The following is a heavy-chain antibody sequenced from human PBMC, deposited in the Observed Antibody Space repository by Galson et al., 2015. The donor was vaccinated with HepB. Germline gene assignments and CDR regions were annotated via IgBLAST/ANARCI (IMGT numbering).Heavy chain of an antibody. CDR2: IWYDGSNK. D-gene: IGHD2-21*02. J-gene: IGHJ4*02. CDR1: GSTFSSYG. Sequence: SLRLSCAASGSTFSSYGLHWVRQAPGKGLEWVAVIWYDGSNKYYADSVKGRFTISRDNSKNTLYLQMNSLRAEDTAVYYCARGCGGDCYGGFDYWGQGTLVTVSS. CDR3: ARGCGGDCYGGFDY. V-gene: IGHV3-33*01.